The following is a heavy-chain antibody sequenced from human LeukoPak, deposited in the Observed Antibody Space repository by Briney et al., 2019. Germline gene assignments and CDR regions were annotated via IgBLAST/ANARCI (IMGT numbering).Heavy chain of an antibody. J-gene: IGHJ1*01. V-gene: IGHV4-39*01. CDR1: GDSIRSSSYY. CDR2: IYYSGST. D-gene: IGHD4-17*01. CDR3: ARSTVRVLEEYFQH. Sequence: SETLSLTCTVSGDSIRSSSYYWDWIRQPPGKGLEWIGSIYYSGSTYYNPSLKSRVTISVDTSKNQFSLKLSSVTAADTAVYYCARSTVRVLEEYFQHWGQGTLVTVSS.